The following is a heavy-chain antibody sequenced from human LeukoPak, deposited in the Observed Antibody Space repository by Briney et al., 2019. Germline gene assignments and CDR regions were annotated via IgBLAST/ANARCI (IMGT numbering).Heavy chain of an antibody. CDR2: ISSSSSYI. Sequence: GGSLRLSCAASGFTFSSYSMNWVRQAPGKGLEWVSSISSSSSYIYYADSVKGRFTIPRDNAKNSPYLQMNSLRAEDTAVYYCARDSPDDSSGSDYFDYWGQGTLVTVSS. D-gene: IGHD3-22*01. CDR1: GFTFSSYS. CDR3: ARDSPDDSSGSDYFDY. J-gene: IGHJ4*02. V-gene: IGHV3-21*01.